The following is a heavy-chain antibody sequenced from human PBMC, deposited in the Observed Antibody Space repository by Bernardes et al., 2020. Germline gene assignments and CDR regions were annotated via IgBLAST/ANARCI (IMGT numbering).Heavy chain of an antibody. Sequence: SETLSLTCTVSGGSISSSSYYWGWIRQPPGKGLEWIGSIYYSGSTYYNPSLKSRVTISVDTSKNQFSLKLSSVTAADTAVYYCARRWEYIAAAGLYSSGWYYFDYWGQGTLVTVSS. V-gene: IGHV4-39*01. CDR2: IYYSGST. D-gene: IGHD6-19*01. CDR1: GGSISSSSYY. CDR3: ARRWEYIAAAGLYSSGWYYFDY. J-gene: IGHJ4*02.